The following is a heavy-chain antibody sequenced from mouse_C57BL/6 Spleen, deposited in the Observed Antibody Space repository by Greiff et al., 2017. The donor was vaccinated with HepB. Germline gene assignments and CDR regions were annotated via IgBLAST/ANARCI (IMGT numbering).Heavy chain of an antibody. J-gene: IGHJ3*01. V-gene: IGHV1-82*01. CDR2: IYPGDGDT. CDR3: AEGAWFAY. Sequence: QVQLKESGPELVKPGASVKISCKASGYAFSSSWMNWVKQRPGKGLEWIGRIYPGDGDTNYNGKFKGKATLTADKSSSTAYMQLSSLTSEDSAVYFCAEGAWFAYWGQRTLVTVSA. CDR1: GYAFSSSW.